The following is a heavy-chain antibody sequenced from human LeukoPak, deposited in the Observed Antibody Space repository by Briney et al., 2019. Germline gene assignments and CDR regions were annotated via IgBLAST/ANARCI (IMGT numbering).Heavy chain of an antibody. CDR1: GGSISSGDYY. CDR2: IYYSGST. J-gene: IGHJ4*02. Sequence: PSQTLSLTCTVSGGSISSGDYYWSWIRQPPGKGLEWIGYIYYSGSTYYKPSLKSRVTISVDTSKNQFSLKLSSVTAADTAVYYCARGKRAAAAAAWVDYWGQGTLVTVSS. D-gene: IGHD6-13*01. V-gene: IGHV4-30-4*01. CDR3: ARGKRAAAAAAWVDY.